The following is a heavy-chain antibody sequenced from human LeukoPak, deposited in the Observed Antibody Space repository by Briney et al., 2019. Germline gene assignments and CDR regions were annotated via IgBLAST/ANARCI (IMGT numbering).Heavy chain of an antibody. D-gene: IGHD5-18*01. V-gene: IGHV3-9*01. CDR3: AKDPSQLWLGFGWFDP. Sequence: GGSLRLSCAASGFTFDDYAMHWVRQAPGKGLEWVSGISWNSGSIGYADSVKDRFTISRDNAKNSLYLQMNSLRAEDTALYYCAKDPSQLWLGFGWFDPWGQGTLVTVSS. CDR2: ISWNSGSI. CDR1: GFTFDDYA. J-gene: IGHJ5*02.